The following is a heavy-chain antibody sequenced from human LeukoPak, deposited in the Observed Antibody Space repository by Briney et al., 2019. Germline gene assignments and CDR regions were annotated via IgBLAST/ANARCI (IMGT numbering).Heavy chain of an antibody. CDR2: INHSGST. CDR1: GGSFSGYY. CDR3: ARVGLPYYYGSGSYIGY. V-gene: IGHV4-34*01. D-gene: IGHD3-10*01. Sequence: SETLSLTCAVYGGSFSGYYWSWIRQPPGKGLEWIGEINHSGSTNYNPSLKSRVTISVDTSKNQFSLKLSSVTAADTAVYYCARVGLPYYYGSGSYIGYWGQGTLVTVSS. J-gene: IGHJ4*02.